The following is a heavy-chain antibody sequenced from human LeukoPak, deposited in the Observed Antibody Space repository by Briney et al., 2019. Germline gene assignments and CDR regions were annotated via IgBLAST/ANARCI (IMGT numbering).Heavy chain of an antibody. D-gene: IGHD6-13*01. CDR1: GGSISSYY. CDR3: ARSSAAAGWFDP. CDR2: IYYSGST. Sequence: ASETLSHTCTVSGGSISSYYWSWIRQPPGKGLEWIGYIYYSGSTNYNPSLKSRVTISVDTSKNQFSLKLSSVTAADTAVYYCARSSAAAGWFDPWGQGTLVTVSS. J-gene: IGHJ5*02. V-gene: IGHV4-59*01.